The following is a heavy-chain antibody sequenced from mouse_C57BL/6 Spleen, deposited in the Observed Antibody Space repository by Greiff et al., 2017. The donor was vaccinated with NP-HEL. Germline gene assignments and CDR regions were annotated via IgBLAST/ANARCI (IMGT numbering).Heavy chain of an antibody. CDR1: GYTFTSYW. CDR2: INPSNGGT. V-gene: IGHV1-53*01. CDR3: ARSSYDYDGWYFDV. Sequence: QVQLQQSGAELMKPGASVKLSCKATGYTFTSYWMHWVKQRPGQGLEWIGNINPSNGGTNYNEKFKSKATLTVDKSSSTAYMQLSSLTSEDSAVYYCARSSYDYDGWYFDVWGTGTTVTVSS. D-gene: IGHD2-4*01. J-gene: IGHJ1*03.